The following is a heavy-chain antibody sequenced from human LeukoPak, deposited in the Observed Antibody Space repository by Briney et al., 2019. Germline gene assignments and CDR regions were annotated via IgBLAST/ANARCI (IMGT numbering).Heavy chain of an antibody. CDR2: ISAYNGNT. Sequence: ASVKVSCKASGYTFTSYGISWVRQAPGQGLEWMGWISAYNGNTNYAQKLQGRVTITRNTSISTAYMELSSLRSEDTAVYYCARGYSDFDYWGQGTLVTVSS. V-gene: IGHV1-18*01. CDR1: GYTFTSYG. CDR3: ARGYSDFDY. D-gene: IGHD5-12*01. J-gene: IGHJ4*02.